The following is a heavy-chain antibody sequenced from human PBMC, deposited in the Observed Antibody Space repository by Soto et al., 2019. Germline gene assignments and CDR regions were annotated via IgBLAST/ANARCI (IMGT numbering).Heavy chain of an antibody. J-gene: IGHJ5*02. CDR3: ARDPDFSNWFDP. CDR2: IWYDGSNK. CDR1: GFTFSSYG. V-gene: IGHV3-33*01. Sequence: QVQLVESGGGVVQPGRSLRLSCAASGFTFSSYGMHWVRQAPGKGLEWVAVIWYDGSNKYYADSVKGRLTISRDNSKNTRYLQMNSLRAEDTAVYYCARDPDFSNWFDPWGQGTLVTVSS.